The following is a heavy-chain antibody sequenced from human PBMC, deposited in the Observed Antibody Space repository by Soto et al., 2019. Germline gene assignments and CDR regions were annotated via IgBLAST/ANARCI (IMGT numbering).Heavy chain of an antibody. Sequence: QVQLVQSGAEVKKPGSSVKVSCKASGGTFSSYAISWVRQAPGQGLEWMGGIIPIFGTANYAQKFQGRVTITADESTSTAYMELSSLRSEVTAVYYCARGAPRITIFGVVMSWFDPWGQGTLVTVSS. V-gene: IGHV1-69*01. CDR3: ARGAPRITIFGVVMSWFDP. CDR2: IIPIFGTA. CDR1: GGTFSSYA. J-gene: IGHJ5*02. D-gene: IGHD3-3*01.